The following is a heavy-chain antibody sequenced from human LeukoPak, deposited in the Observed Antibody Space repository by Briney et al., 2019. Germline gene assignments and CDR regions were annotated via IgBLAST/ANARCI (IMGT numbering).Heavy chain of an antibody. D-gene: IGHD5-18*01. CDR1: GGSISSSSYY. Sequence: ASETLSLTCTVSGGSISSSSYYWGWIRQPPGKGLEWIGSIYYSGSTYYNPSLKSRVTISVDTSKNQFSLQLNSVTPEDTAVYYCTREGALGTKQLYFDRWGQGTLVTVSS. CDR3: TREGALGTKQLYFDR. CDR2: IYYSGST. V-gene: IGHV4-39*01. J-gene: IGHJ4*02.